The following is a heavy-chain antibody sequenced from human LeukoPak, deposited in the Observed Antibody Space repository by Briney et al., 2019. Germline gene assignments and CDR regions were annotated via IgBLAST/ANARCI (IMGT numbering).Heavy chain of an antibody. V-gene: IGHV3-23*01. CDR3: YIPYYDTSAYKGY. J-gene: IGHJ4*02. CDR1: GFTFSSYA. CDR2: ISGSGGST. D-gene: IGHD3-22*01. Sequence: GGSLRLSCAAPGFTFSSYAMTWVRQASGKGLEWVSAISGSGGSTYYADSVKGRFTISRDNSKNTLYLQMNSLRAEDTAVYYCYIPYYDTSAYKGYWGQGTLVTVSS.